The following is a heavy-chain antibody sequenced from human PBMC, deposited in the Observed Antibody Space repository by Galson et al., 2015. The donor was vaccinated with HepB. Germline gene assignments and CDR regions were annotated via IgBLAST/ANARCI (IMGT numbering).Heavy chain of an antibody. J-gene: IGHJ3*02. V-gene: IGHV3-53*01. CDR1: GFTVSSNY. D-gene: IGHD6-13*01. Sequence: SLRLSCAASGFTVSSNYMSWVRQAPGKGLEWVSVIYSGSITYYADSVKGRFTISRDNSKNTLYLQMNSLRAEDTAVYYCARDSSSNWYGDTFDIWGQGTMVTVSS. CDR2: IYSGSIT. CDR3: ARDSSSNWYGDTFDI.